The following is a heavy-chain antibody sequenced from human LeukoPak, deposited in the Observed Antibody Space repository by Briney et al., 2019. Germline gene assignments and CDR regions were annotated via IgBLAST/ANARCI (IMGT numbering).Heavy chain of an antibody. CDR2: IIPILGLA. Sequence: SVKLSCKASGGTFSSYAISWVRHAPGQGLEWMGRIIPILGLANYAQKFQGRVTITADKSTSTAYMELSSLRSEDTAVYYCARGDGYSTNFDYWGQGTLVTVSS. J-gene: IGHJ4*02. V-gene: IGHV1-69*04. CDR3: ARGDGYSTNFDY. D-gene: IGHD5-24*01. CDR1: GGTFSSYA.